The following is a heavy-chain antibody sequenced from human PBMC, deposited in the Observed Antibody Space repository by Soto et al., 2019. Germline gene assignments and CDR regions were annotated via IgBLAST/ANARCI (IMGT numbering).Heavy chain of an antibody. D-gene: IGHD4-17*01. CDR1: GFTFSSYS. Sequence: EVQLVESGGGLVQPGGSLRLSCAASGFTFSSYSMNWVRQAPGKGLEWVSYISSSSRTIYYADSVKGRFTISRDNAKNSLYLQLNSLRDEDTAVYYCARAHGDYLNSAYWGQGTLVTVAS. V-gene: IGHV3-48*02. J-gene: IGHJ4*02. CDR2: ISSSSRTI. CDR3: ARAHGDYLNSAY.